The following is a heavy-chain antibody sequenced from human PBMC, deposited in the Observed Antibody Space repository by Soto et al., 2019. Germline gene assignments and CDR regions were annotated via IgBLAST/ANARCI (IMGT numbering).Heavy chain of an antibody. V-gene: IGHV1-69*08. Sequence: QVQLVQSGAEVKKPGSSVKVSCKASGGTFSSYTISWVRQAPGQGLEWMGRIIPILGIANYAQKFQGRVKITADKSTSTAYMELSSLRSEDTAVYYCARDGYGGNRKNAFDIWGQGTMVTVSS. D-gene: IGHD4-17*01. CDR1: GGTFSSYT. CDR2: IIPILGIA. J-gene: IGHJ3*02. CDR3: ARDGYGGNRKNAFDI.